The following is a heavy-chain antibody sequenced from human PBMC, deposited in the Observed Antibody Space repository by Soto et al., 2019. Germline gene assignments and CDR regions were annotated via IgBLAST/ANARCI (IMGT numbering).Heavy chain of an antibody. Sequence: PSQTLSLTCAISGDSVSSNSAAWNWIRQSPSRGLEWLGRTYYRSKWYNDYAESVKSRITINPDTSKNQFSLKLSSVTAADTAVYYCARTNIGYCSGGSCYYWGSNWFDPWGQGTLVTVSS. V-gene: IGHV6-1*01. CDR2: TYYRSKWYN. D-gene: IGHD2-15*01. CDR1: GDSVSSNSAA. CDR3: ARTNIGYCSGGSCYYWGSNWFDP. J-gene: IGHJ5*02.